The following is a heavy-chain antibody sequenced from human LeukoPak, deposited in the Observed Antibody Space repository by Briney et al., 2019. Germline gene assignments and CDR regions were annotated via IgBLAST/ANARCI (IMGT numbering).Heavy chain of an antibody. V-gene: IGHV3-30*02. CDR1: GFTFSSYG. CDR2: IWNDGSNK. Sequence: PGGSLRLSCAASGFTFSSYGMHWVRQAPGKGLEWVAVIWNDGSNKYYADSVKGRFTISRDNSKNTLYLQINSLRAEDTAVYYCAKDDAYCSSTSCFIWFDPWGQGTLGTLSS. CDR3: AKDDAYCSSTSCFIWFDP. J-gene: IGHJ5*02. D-gene: IGHD2-2*01.